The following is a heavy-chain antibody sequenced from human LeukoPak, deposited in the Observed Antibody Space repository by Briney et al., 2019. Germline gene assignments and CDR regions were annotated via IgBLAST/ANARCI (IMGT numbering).Heavy chain of an antibody. CDR1: GYTFTNYD. CDR2: INTGNGNT. J-gene: IGHJ4*02. D-gene: IGHD3-10*01. Sequence: ASVKVSCKASGYTFTNYDMHWVRQAPGQRLEWLGWINTGNGNTGYSQHFQGRVTLTRDTSASTAYMELSSLRFEDTAMYYCAKDRGLLADYWGQGTLVTVSS. CDR3: AKDRGLLADY. V-gene: IGHV1-3*04.